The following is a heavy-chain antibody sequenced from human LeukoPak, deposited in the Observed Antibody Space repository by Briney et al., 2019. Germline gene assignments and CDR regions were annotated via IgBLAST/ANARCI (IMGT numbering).Heavy chain of an antibody. CDR2: ISCDGSNK. Sequence: GGSLRLSCAASGFTFSSYAMHWVRQAPGKGLEWVAVISCDGSNKYYADSVKGRFTISRDNSKNTLYLQMNSLRAEDTAFYYCAKSPQGYNYGYPFDYWGQGTLVTVSS. CDR1: GFTFSSYA. V-gene: IGHV3-30*04. CDR3: AKSPQGYNYGYPFDY. D-gene: IGHD5-18*01. J-gene: IGHJ4*02.